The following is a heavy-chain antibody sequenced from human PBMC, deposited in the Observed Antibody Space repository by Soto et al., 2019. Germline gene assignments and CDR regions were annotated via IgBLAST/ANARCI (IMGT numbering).Heavy chain of an antibody. CDR3: ARGGVTYFDFWTGRNWFDP. V-gene: IGHV4-31*03. J-gene: IGHJ5*02. Sequence: QVQLQESGPGLVKPSQTLSLTCTVSGASISSGGYYWGWLRHHPGKGLEWIGYIYYSRTVYYNPSRRSRLTISVDTSNNQFSLRVSSVTAADTAVYYCARGGVTYFDFWTGRNWFDPWGQGTLVTVSS. CDR1: GASISSGGYY. D-gene: IGHD3-3*01. CDR2: IYYSRTV.